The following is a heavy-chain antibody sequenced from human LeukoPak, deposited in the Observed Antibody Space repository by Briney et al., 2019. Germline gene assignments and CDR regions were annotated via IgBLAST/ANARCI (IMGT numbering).Heavy chain of an antibody. CDR3: AKSGGLYGSGSYWDY. CDR2: VSGSRIST. V-gene: IGHV3-23*01. Sequence: GGSLRLSCVVSGFTFSSYAMGWVRQVPGKGLEWVSAVSGSRISTYDADSVKGRCTISRDNSQNTLYLQMNSLRADDTAVYYCAKSGGLYGSGSYWDYWGQGPLVTVSS. D-gene: IGHD3-10*01. J-gene: IGHJ4*02. CDR1: GFTFSSYA.